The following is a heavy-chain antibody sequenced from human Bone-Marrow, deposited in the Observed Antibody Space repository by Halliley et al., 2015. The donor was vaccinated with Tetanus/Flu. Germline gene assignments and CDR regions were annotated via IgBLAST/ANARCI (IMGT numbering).Heavy chain of an antibody. J-gene: IGHJ4*02. D-gene: IGHD6-13*01. V-gene: IGHV3-11*03. CDR2: INGSSSYK. Sequence: VSNINGSSSYKAYAASVKGRFTIPRDNAKNSLYLQMDNRRPEDPAIYYCARAANPGISAVAYWGQGARVTVSA. CDR3: ARAANPGISAVAY.